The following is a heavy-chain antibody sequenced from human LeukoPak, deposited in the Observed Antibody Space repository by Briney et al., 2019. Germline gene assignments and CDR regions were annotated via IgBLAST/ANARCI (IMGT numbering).Heavy chain of an antibody. CDR1: GFTFSSYG. CDR2: IWYDGSNK. D-gene: IGHD5-18*01. V-gene: IGHV3-30*02. J-gene: IGHJ6*02. Sequence: GGSLRLSCAASGFTFSSYGMHWVRQAPGKGLEWVAVIWYDGSNKYYADSVKGRFTISRDNSKNTLYLQMNSLRAEDTAVYYCAKDARRGYSPVGGMDVWGQGTTVTVSS. CDR3: AKDARRGYSPVGGMDV.